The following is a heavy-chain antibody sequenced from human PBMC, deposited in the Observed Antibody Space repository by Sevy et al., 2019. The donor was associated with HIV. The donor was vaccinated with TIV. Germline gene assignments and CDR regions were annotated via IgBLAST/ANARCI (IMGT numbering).Heavy chain of an antibody. CDR3: ARRTGYDFWSDMDNWFDP. Sequence: SETLSLTCTVSGGSISSYYWSWIRQPPGKGLEWIGYIYYSGSTNYNPSLKSRVTISVDTSKNQFSLKLSSVTAADTAVYYCARRTGYDFWSDMDNWFDPWGQGTLVTVSS. J-gene: IGHJ5*02. CDR1: GGSISSYY. CDR2: IYYSGST. D-gene: IGHD3-3*01. V-gene: IGHV4-59*13.